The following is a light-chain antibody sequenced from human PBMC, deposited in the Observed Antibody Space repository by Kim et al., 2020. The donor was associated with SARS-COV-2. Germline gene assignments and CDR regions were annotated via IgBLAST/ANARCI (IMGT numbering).Light chain of an antibody. J-gene: IGKJ1*01. CDR3: QQYHSYSGT. CDR2: DAS. Sequence: DIHMTQSPSTLSASVGDRVTITCRASQTIITWLAWFQQKPGKAPKLLIYDASTLQSGVPSRFSASGSGTEFTLTINSLQPDDFATYYCQQYHSYSGTFGQGIKVDIK. V-gene: IGKV1-5*01. CDR1: QTIITW.